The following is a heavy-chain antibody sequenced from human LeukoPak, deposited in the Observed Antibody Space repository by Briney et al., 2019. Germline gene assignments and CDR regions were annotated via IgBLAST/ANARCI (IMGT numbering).Heavy chain of an antibody. D-gene: IGHD6-6*01. CDR2: ISSNNGYI. J-gene: IGHJ4*02. Sequence: TAGGSLRLSCAASGFSFSSYRMNWVRQAPGKGLEWVASISSNNGYIYYADSVKGRFTISRDNGENSLHLQMNSLRAEDAAVYYCARDLGTRKSIAFADWGQGTLVTVSS. CDR3: ARDLGTRKSIAFAD. CDR1: GFSFSSYR. V-gene: IGHV3-21*01.